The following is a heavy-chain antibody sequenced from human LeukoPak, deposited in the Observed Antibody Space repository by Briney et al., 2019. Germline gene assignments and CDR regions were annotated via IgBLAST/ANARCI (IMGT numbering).Heavy chain of an antibody. CDR1: GGSISSYY. CDR3: ASLESIDYDANWFDP. Sequence: SETLSLTCTVSGGSISSYYWSWIRQPPGKGLEWIGYIYYSGSTNYNPSLKSRVTISVDTSKNQFSLKLSSVTAADTAVYYCASLESIDYDANWFDPWGQGTLVTVSS. J-gene: IGHJ5*02. D-gene: IGHD4-17*01. V-gene: IGHV4-59*01. CDR2: IYYSGST.